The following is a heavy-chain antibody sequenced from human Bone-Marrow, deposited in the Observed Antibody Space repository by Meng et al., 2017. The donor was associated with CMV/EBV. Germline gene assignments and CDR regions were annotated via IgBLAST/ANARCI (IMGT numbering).Heavy chain of an antibody. CDR2: IVVGSGNT. V-gene: IGHV1-58*01. J-gene: IGHJ3*02. Sequence: SVKVSCKASGFTFTSSAVQWVRQARGQRLEWIGWIVVGSGNTNYAQKFQERVTITRDMSTSTAYKELSSLRSEDTAVYYCAAGDNSSGAVRWSAFDIWGQGTMVTVSS. CDR3: AAGDNSSGAVRWSAFDI. CDR1: GFTFTSSA. D-gene: IGHD6-19*01.